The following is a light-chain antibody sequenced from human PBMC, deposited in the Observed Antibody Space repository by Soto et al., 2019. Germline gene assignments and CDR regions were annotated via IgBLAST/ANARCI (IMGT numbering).Light chain of an antibody. J-gene: IGKJ1*01. CDR2: GAS. Sequence: EIGFTHSPFTLSFSPGERATLSCRASQSVSSSYLAWYQHKPGQAPRLLIYGASSRATGIPDRFSGSGSGKEFTLTISRMEPEDFEVYYCKKYGSSMWKFGQGTKV. CDR3: KKYGSSMWK. V-gene: IGKV3-20*01. CDR1: QSVSSSY.